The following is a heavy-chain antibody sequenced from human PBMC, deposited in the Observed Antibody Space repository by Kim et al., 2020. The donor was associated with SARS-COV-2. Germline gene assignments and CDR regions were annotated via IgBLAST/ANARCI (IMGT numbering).Heavy chain of an antibody. D-gene: IGHD1-7*01. J-gene: IGHJ4*02. CDR3: VRDKKLGGFDY. CDR2: I. V-gene: IGHV6-1*01. Sequence: IDYAVAVKSRIIINPDTSKNQFSLQLNSVTPEDTAVYYCVRDKKLGGFDYWGQGTLVTVSS.